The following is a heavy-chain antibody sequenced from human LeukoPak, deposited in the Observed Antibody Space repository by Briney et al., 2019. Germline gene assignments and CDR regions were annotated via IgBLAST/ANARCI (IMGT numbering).Heavy chain of an antibody. CDR1: GYPISRGHY. D-gene: IGHD3-10*01. J-gene: IGHJ6*03. V-gene: IGHV4-38-2*02. CDR3: ARAVGSGSFQTYYYYMDV. Sequence: SDPLSLLCTLSGYPISRGHYRGWLRSTPGEGLEWIGYIYHCGSTYYTPSLKSRVTISVDTSKNQFSLKLSSVTAADTAVYYCARAVGSGSFQTYYYYMDVWGQGTLVTVSS. CDR2: IYHCGST.